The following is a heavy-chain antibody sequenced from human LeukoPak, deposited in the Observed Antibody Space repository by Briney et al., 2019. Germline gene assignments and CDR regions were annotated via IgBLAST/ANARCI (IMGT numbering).Heavy chain of an antibody. J-gene: IGHJ6*04. V-gene: IGHV3-30*04. CDR1: GFTFSSYT. D-gene: IGHD3-10*02. Sequence: PGGSLRLSCAASGFTFSSYTMHWVRQAPGKGLEWVAFISYDGSNKYYADSVKGRFTISRDNAKNSLYLQMNSLRAEDTAVYYCAELGITMIGGVWGKGTTVTISS. CDR2: ISYDGSNK. CDR3: AELGITMIGGV.